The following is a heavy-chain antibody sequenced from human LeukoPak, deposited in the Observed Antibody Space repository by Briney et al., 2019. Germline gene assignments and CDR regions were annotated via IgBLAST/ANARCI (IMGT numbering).Heavy chain of an antibody. V-gene: IGHV3-30*18. J-gene: IGHJ6*02. Sequence: PGRSLRLSCAASGFTFSSYGMHWVRQAPGKGLEWVAVISYDGSNKYYADSVKGRFTISRDNSKNTLYLQMNSLRAEDTAVYYCAKDLGGLLVRGVIFEDLYGMEVWGQGTTVTVSS. CDR3: AKDLGGLLVRGVIFEDLYGMEV. D-gene: IGHD3-10*01. CDR1: GFTFSSYG. CDR2: ISYDGSNK.